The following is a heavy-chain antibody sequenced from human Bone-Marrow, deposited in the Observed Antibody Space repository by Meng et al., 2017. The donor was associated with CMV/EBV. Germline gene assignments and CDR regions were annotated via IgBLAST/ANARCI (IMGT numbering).Heavy chain of an antibody. V-gene: IGHV3-43*01. CDR3: AKGDSSGYLGADP. J-gene: IGHJ5*02. CDR1: GFTFDDYT. CDR2: ISWDGGST. Sequence: GESLKISCAASGFTFDDYTMHWVRQAPGKGLEWVSLISWDGGSTYYADSVKGRFTISRDNSKNSLYLQMNSLRTEDTALYYRAKGDSSGYLGADPWGQGTLVTVSS. D-gene: IGHD3-22*01.